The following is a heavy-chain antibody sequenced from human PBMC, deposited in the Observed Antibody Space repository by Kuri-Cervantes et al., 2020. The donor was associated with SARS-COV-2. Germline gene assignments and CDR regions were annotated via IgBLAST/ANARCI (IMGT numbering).Heavy chain of an antibody. J-gene: IGHJ3*02. CDR3: ARRESWKGDFDI. V-gene: IGHV3-53*01. CDR2: IYSDGST. D-gene: IGHD1-1*01. CDR1: GFAVSSNY. Sequence: GESLKISCAASGFAVSSNYMSWVRQAPGKGLEWVSIIYSDGSTYYADFVKGRFTISRDNSKNTLYLQMNSLRAEDTAVYYCARRESWKGDFDIWGQGTMVTVSS.